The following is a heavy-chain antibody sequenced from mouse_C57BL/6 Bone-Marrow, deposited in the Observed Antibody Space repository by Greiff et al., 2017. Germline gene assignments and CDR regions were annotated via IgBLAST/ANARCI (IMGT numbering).Heavy chain of an antibody. Sequence: QVQLKESGAELARPGASVKLSCKASGYTFTSYGISWVKQRTGQGLEWIGEIYPRSGNTYYNEKFKGKATLTADKSSSTAYMELRSLTSEDSAVYFFAPVVNAMDYWGQGTSVTVSS. J-gene: IGHJ4*01. CDR1: GYTFTSYG. V-gene: IGHV1-81*01. CDR3: APVVNAMDY. CDR2: IYPRSGNT. D-gene: IGHD1-1*01.